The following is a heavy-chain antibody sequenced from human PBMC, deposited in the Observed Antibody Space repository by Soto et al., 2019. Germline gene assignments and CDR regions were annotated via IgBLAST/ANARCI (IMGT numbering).Heavy chain of an antibody. CDR2: INPNSGGT. J-gene: IGHJ6*02. V-gene: IGHV1-2*02. CDR1: GYTFTGYY. Sequence: ASVKVSCKASGYTFTGYYMHWVRQAPGQGLEWMGWINPNSGGTNYAQKFRGRVTMTRDTSISTAYMELSRLRSDDTAVYYCAKKLYYYYGMDVWGQGTTVTVSS. CDR3: AKKLYYYYGMDV.